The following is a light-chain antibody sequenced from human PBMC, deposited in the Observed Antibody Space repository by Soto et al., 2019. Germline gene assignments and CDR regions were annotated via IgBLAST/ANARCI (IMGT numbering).Light chain of an antibody. V-gene: IGLV1-47*01. J-gene: IGLJ1*01. CDR3: AAWDDSLSVYV. CDR1: SSNIGSNY. CDR2: TNN. Sequence: QSVLTQPPSASGTPGQRVTISCSGSSSNIGSNYVCWYQQLPGTAPKLLIYTNNQRPSGVPDRFSGSKSGTSASLAISGLQFEDEADYYCAAWDDSLSVYVFGTGTKLTVL.